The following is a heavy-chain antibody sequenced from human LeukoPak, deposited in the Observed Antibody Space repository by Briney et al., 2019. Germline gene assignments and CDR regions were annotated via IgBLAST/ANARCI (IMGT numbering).Heavy chain of an antibody. CDR2: ISGSGGST. Sequence: GGSLRLSCAASGFTFSSFAMSWVRQAPGKGLEWVSTISGSGGSTNYADSVKGRFTISRDNAKNSLYLQMNSLRAEDTAVYYCASGCSSTSCYRKGAFDYWGQGTLVTVSS. J-gene: IGHJ4*02. D-gene: IGHD2-2*02. CDR3: ASGCSSTSCYRKGAFDY. V-gene: IGHV3-23*01. CDR1: GFTFSSFA.